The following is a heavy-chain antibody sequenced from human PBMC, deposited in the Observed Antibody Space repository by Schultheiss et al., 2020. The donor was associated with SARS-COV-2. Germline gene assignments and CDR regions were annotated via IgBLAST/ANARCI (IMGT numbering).Heavy chain of an antibody. D-gene: IGHD6-13*01. J-gene: IGHJ6*02. V-gene: IGHV4-4*02. CDR1: GGSISSSNW. Sequence: SETLSLTCAVSGGSISSSNWWSWVRQPPGKGLEWIGYIYYSGSTYYNPSLKSLVTISVDTSKNQFSLKLSSVTAADTAVYYCARGRKKLVGYYYYGMDVWGQGTTVTVSS. CDR2: IYYSGST. CDR3: ARGRKKLVGYYYYGMDV.